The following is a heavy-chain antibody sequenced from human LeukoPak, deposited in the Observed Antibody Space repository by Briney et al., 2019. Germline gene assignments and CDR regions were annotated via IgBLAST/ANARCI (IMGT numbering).Heavy chain of an antibody. Sequence: SETLSLTCTVSGGSISSYYWSWIRQPPGKGLEWIGYIYYSGSTNYNPSLKSRVTISVDTSKNQFSLKVSSATAADTAVYYCARRTGYYDGFDYWGQGTLVTVS. V-gene: IGHV4-59*01. D-gene: IGHD3/OR15-3a*01. CDR1: GGSISSYY. CDR3: ARRTGYYDGFDY. CDR2: IYYSGST. J-gene: IGHJ4*02.